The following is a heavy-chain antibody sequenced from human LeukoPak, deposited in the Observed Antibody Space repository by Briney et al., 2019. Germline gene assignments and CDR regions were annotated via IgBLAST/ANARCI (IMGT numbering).Heavy chain of an antibody. V-gene: IGHV4-31*03. CDR3: AREGGYVERTLDS. D-gene: IGHD3-10*02. CDR1: GGSISSGGNF. Sequence: SETLSPTCTVSGGSISSGGNFWTWIRQHPGKGLEWIGYIYNSGWTYYNPSLKSRVTISLDTSKNQFSLKLSSVTAADTAVYYCAREGGYVERTLDSWGQGTLVTVSP. CDR2: IYNSGWT. J-gene: IGHJ4*02.